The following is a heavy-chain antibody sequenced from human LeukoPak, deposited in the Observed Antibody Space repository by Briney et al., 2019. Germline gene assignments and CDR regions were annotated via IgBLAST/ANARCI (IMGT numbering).Heavy chain of an antibody. D-gene: IGHD2-21*02. CDR2: ISSSGGRI. CDR3: ARDRGAYCGGDCYLGFDY. J-gene: IGHJ4*01. CDR1: GFIFSSYE. Sequence: GGSLRLSCAASGFIFSSYEMNWVRQAPGKGLEWVSYISSSGGRIYDADSVRGRFTISRDNAKKSLYLQMTSLTAEDTAVYYCARDRGAYCGGDCYLGFDYWGRGTLVTVSS. V-gene: IGHV3-48*03.